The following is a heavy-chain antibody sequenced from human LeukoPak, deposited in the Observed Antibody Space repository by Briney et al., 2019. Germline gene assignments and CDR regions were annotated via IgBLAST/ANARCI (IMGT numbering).Heavy chain of an antibody. CDR3: AKDRIKQQLALFDY. D-gene: IGHD6-13*01. J-gene: IGHJ4*02. CDR1: GFTFSSYS. Sequence: GGSLRLSCAASGFTFSSYSMNWVRQAPGKGLEWVSSISSSSSYIYYADSVKGRFTISRDNAKNSLYLRMNSLRAEDTAVYYCAKDRIKQQLALFDYWGQGTLVTVSS. CDR2: ISSSSSYI. V-gene: IGHV3-21*04.